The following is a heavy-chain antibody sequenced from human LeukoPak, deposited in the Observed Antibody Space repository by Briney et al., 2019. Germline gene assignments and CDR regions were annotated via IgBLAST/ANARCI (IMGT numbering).Heavy chain of an antibody. Sequence: PSETLSLTCTVSGGSISSYYWSWIRQPPGKGLEWVGYIYPSGNTNYYPSLKSRVTISVHTSKNQFSLNLNSVTAADTAVYYCARLLHPYGSSWYFDYWGQGALVTVSS. CDR1: GGSISSYY. CDR2: IYPSGNT. D-gene: IGHD6-13*01. V-gene: IGHV4-4*09. J-gene: IGHJ4*02. CDR3: ARLLHPYGSSWYFDY.